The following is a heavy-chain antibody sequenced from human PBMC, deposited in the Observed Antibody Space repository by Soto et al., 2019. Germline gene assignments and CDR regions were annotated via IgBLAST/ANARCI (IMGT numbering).Heavy chain of an antibody. CDR3: ARGGLSSGSGSLAH. CDR1: GFTVSSDF. Sequence: GGSLRLSCAASGFTVSSDFMTWVRQAPGKGLEWVSVIYSAGSTYYADSVEGRFTISRHNSKNTLYLQMNSLKPEDTAVYYCARGGLSSGSGSLAHWGQGTLVTVSS. V-gene: IGHV3-53*04. J-gene: IGHJ4*02. D-gene: IGHD3-10*01. CDR2: IYSAGST.